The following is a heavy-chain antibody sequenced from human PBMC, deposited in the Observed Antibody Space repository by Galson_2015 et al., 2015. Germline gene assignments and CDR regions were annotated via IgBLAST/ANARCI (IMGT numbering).Heavy chain of an antibody. D-gene: IGHD6-13*01. V-gene: IGHV3-33*01. CDR3: ARAEAAAATFDY. J-gene: IGHJ4*02. Sequence: SLRLSCAASGFTFNSYGMNWVRQAPGKGLGWVAVIWYDGSNKYYADSVKGRFTISRDNSKNTLYLQMNSLRAEDTAVYYCARAEAAAATFDYWGQGTLVTVSS. CDR1: GFTFNSYG. CDR2: IWYDGSNK.